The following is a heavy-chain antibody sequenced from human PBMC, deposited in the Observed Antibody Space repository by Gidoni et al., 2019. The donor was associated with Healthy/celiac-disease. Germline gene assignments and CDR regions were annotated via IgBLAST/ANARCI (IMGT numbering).Heavy chain of an antibody. CDR2: ISGDGGST. CDR1: GCTFDEYA. D-gene: IGHD6-19*01. J-gene: IGHJ4*02. Sequence: EVQLVESGGGVVEPGGSLRRSCAASGCTFDEYARHWVRQAPGKGLEWISVISGDGGSTYYEDSVKRRFTISRDNSKNSLYLQMNSLRTEDTALYYCAKDLHDSSGLDYWGQGTLVTVSS. V-gene: IGHV3-43*02. CDR3: AKDLHDSSGLDY.